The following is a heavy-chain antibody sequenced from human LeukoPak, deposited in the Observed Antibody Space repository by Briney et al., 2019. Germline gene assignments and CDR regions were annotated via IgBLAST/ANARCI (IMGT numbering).Heavy chain of an antibody. Sequence: PGGSLRPSCGASGFTFTTHWIHWVRQAPGKGLVWVSRIKPDGSDTNYADSVKGRFTISRDNAKNTVYLQMNSLRAEDTAVYYCARTRKWNDSWGQGTLVTVSS. CDR2: IKPDGSDT. CDR3: ARTRKWNDS. V-gene: IGHV3-74*01. D-gene: IGHD1-1*01. CDR1: GFTFTTHW. J-gene: IGHJ4*02.